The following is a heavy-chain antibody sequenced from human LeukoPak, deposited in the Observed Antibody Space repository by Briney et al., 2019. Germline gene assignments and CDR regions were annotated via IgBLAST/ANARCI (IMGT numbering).Heavy chain of an antibody. CDR2: IYTSGST. CDR3: AGDPNYYDSSGNAFDI. J-gene: IGHJ3*02. Sequence: SQTLSLTCTVSGGSISSGSYYWSWIRQPAGKGLEWIGRIYTSGSTNYNPSLKSRVTISVDTSKNQFSLKLSSVTAADTAVYYCAGDPNYYDSSGNAFDIWGQGTMVTVSS. D-gene: IGHD3-22*01. CDR1: GGSISSGSYY. V-gene: IGHV4-61*02.